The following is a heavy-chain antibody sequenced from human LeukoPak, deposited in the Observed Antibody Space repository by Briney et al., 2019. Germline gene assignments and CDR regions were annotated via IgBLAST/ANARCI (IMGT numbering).Heavy chain of an antibody. Sequence: GASVKVSCKASGYMFAVFGITWVRQALGQGLEWMGSIRVHNGDTNYAQKFQGRLTMTTDTSATTAYMELRSLKSDDTAVYYCARDRYDVGVAFDFWGQGTMVTVSS. CDR3: ARDRYDVGVAFDF. D-gene: IGHD3-9*01. CDR2: IRVHNGDT. V-gene: IGHV1-18*01. CDR1: GYMFAVFG. J-gene: IGHJ3*01.